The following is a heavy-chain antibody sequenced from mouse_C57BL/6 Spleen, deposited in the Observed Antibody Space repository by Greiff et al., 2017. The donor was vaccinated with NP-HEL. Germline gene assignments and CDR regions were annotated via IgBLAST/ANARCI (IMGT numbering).Heavy chain of an antibody. V-gene: IGHV5-4*01. D-gene: IGHD4-1*01. CDR1: GFTFSSYA. Sequence: EVQGVESGGGLVKPGGSLKLSCAASGFTFSSYAMSWVRQTPEKRLEWVATISDGGSYTYYPDNVKGRFTISRDNAKNNLYLQMSHLKSEDTAMYYCARDKRGSLTGAGGYFDYWGQGTTLTVSS. J-gene: IGHJ2*01. CDR2: ISDGGSYT. CDR3: ARDKRGSLTGAGGYFDY.